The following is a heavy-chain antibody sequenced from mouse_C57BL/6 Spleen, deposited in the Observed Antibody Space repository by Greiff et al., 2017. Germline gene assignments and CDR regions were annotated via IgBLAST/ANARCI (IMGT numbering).Heavy chain of an antibody. CDR1: GFNIKDDY. CDR3: TSSLGGFAY. D-gene: IGHD3-3*01. CDR2: IDPENGDT. Sequence: EVQLQQSGAELVRPGASVKLSCTASGFNIKDDYMHWVKQRPEQGLEWIGWIDPENGDTEYASKFQGKATITADTSSNTAYLQLSSLTSEDTAVYYCTSSLGGFAYWGQGTLVTVSA. V-gene: IGHV14-4*01. J-gene: IGHJ3*01.